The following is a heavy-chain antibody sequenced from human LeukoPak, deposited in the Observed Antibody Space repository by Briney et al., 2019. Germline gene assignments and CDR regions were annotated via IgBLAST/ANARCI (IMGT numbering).Heavy chain of an antibody. D-gene: IGHD3-22*01. CDR2: ISGSGGST. Sequence: GVLRLSCAASGFTFSSYAMSWVRQAPGKGLEWVSAISGSGGSTYYADSVKGRFTISRDNSKNTLYLQMNSLRAEHTAVYYCAKVPWYYYDSSADAFDIWGQGTTVTVSS. CDR1: GFTFSSYA. CDR3: AKVPWYYYDSSADAFDI. V-gene: IGHV3-23*01. J-gene: IGHJ3*02.